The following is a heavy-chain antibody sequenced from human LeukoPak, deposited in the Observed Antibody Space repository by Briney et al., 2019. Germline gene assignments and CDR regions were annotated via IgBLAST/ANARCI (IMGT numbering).Heavy chain of an antibody. CDR3: ARYGSYQTLHYFDY. D-gene: IGHD6-6*01. V-gene: IGHV4-59*11. CDR1: GGSISSHY. Sequence: SETLSLTCTVSGGSISSHYWSWIRQPPGKGLEWIGYIYYSGSTNYNPSLKSRVTISVDTSKNQFSLKLSSVTAADTAVYYCARYGSYQTLHYFDYWGQGTLVTVSS. CDR2: IYYSGST. J-gene: IGHJ4*02.